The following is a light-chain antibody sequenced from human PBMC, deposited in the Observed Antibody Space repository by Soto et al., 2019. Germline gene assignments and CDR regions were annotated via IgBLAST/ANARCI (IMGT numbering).Light chain of an antibody. CDR3: ISYTSDDVRYV. J-gene: IGLJ1*01. V-gene: IGLV2-14*01. CDR2: EVS. Sequence: QSALTQPASVSGTHGQSITISCTGSNSEVGIYDFVSWYQHHPGRAPKLIVSEVSHRPSGVSNRFSGSKSGNTASLTISGLQSEDEADYYCISYTSDDVRYVFGTGTKLTVL. CDR1: NSEVGIYDF.